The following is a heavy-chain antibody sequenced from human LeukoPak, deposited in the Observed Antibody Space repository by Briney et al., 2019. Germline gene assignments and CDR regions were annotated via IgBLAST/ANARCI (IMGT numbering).Heavy chain of an antibody. V-gene: IGHV3-23*01. CDR1: GFTFDDYA. J-gene: IGHJ4*02. Sequence: PGRSLRLSCAASGFTFDDYAMHWVRQAPGKGLEWVSGISGSGGSTYYADSVKGRFTISRDNSKNTLYLQMNSLRAEDTAVYYCAKSINRGYDYGDYVSDYWGQGTLVTVSS. D-gene: IGHD4-17*01. CDR3: AKSINRGYDYGDYVSDY. CDR2: ISGSGGST.